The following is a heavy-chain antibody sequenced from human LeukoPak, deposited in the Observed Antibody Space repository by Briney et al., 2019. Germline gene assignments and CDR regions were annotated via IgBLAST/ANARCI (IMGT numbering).Heavy chain of an antibody. V-gene: IGHV4-34*01. CDR3: AREPMYYDYVWGSYRHFDY. J-gene: IGHJ4*02. CDR1: GGSFSGYY. D-gene: IGHD3-16*02. Sequence: PSETLSLTCAVYGGSFSGYYWSWIRQPPGKGLEWIGEINHSGSTNYNPSLKSRVTISVDTSKNQFSLKLSSMTAADTAVYYCAREPMYYDYVWGSYRHFDYWGQGTLVTVSS. CDR2: INHSGST.